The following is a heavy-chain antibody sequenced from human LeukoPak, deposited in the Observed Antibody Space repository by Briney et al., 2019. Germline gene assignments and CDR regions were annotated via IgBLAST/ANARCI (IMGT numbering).Heavy chain of an antibody. V-gene: IGHV3-30*18. Sequence: GGALRLSCADSGVTFSSYGMHWVRQAPGKGLEWVALISYDGSNKYYADSVNGRFTISRDNSKNTLYLQMNSLRAEDTAVYYCAKARNYDILTGYLDYWGQGTLVTVSS. D-gene: IGHD3-9*01. CDR1: GVTFSSYG. CDR2: ISYDGSNK. J-gene: IGHJ4*02. CDR3: AKARNYDILTGYLDY.